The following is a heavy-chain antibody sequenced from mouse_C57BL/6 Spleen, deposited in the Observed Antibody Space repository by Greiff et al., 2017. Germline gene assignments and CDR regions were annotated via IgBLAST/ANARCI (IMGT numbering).Heavy chain of an antibody. V-gene: IGHV1-15*01. CDR3: TRRRITTVPWYFDV. CDR2: IDPETGGT. D-gene: IGHD1-1*01. Sequence: QVHVKQSGAELVRPGASVTLSCKASGYTFTDYEMHWVKQTPVHGLEWIGAIDPETGGTAYNQKFKGKAILTADKSSSTAYMELRSLTSEDSAVYYCTRRRITTVPWYFDVWGTGTTVTVSS. CDR1: GYTFTDYE. J-gene: IGHJ1*03.